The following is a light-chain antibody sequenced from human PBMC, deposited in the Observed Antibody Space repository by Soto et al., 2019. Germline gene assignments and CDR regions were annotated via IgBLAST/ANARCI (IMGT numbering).Light chain of an antibody. J-gene: IGKJ1*01. CDR1: QSVSSD. CDR2: GAS. V-gene: IGKV3-15*01. Sequence: VVTRSPATLSVFPGETATLSCRASQSVSSDLAWYQQRPGQAPRLLIYGASTRATGIPARFRGSGSGTEFRLPISSLQSEDFATYYCQQYNTWHPKMAFGRGTKVEIK. CDR3: QQYNTWHPKMA.